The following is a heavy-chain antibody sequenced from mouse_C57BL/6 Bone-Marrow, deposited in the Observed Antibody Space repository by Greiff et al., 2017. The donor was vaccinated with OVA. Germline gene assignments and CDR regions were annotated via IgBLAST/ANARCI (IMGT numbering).Heavy chain of an antibody. Sequence: QVQLQQPGAELVKPGASVKLSCKASGYTFTSYWMQWVKQRPGQGLEWIGEIDPSDSYTNYHQKFKGKATLTVDTSSSTAYMQLSSLTSEDSAVYYCARWGYYDGYRYFDVWGTGTTVTVSS. CDR3: ARWGYYDGYRYFDV. CDR1: GYTFTSYW. D-gene: IGHD2-3*01. J-gene: IGHJ1*03. V-gene: IGHV1-50*01. CDR2: IDPSDSYT.